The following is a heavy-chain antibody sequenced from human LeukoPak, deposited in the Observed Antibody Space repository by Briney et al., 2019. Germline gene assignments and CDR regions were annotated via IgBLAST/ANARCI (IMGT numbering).Heavy chain of an antibody. CDR2: ISSSSYI. CDR1: GFTFSSYS. CDR3: ATEKIIAAVIY. V-gene: IGHV3-21*01. D-gene: IGHD6-13*01. Sequence: GGSLRLSCAASGFTFSSYSMNWVRQAPGKGLEWVSSISSSSYIYYADSVKGRFTISRDNAKNSLYLQMNSLRAEDTAVYYCATEKIIAAVIYWGQGTLVTVSS. J-gene: IGHJ4*02.